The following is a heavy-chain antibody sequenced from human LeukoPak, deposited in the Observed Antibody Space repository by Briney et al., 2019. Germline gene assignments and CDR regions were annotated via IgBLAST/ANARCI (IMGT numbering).Heavy chain of an antibody. CDR1: GGSISSAAYY. Sequence: PSQTLSLTCTVSGGSISSAAYYWTWIRQPPGKGLEWIGYIYHRGDTYYNPSLKSRVSMSVDRSKNQFSLRLKYVTAADTAVYYCARGHPEGVGCGEDCYNEFDFWGLGTLVTVSS. CDR2: IYHRGDT. V-gene: IGHV4-30-2*01. J-gene: IGHJ4*02. D-gene: IGHD2-21*01. CDR3: ARGHPEGVGCGEDCYNEFDF.